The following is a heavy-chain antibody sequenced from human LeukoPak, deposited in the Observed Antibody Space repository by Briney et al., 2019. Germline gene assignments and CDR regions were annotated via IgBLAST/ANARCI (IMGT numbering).Heavy chain of an antibody. CDR1: GGSMSTYY. D-gene: IGHD1-26*01. CDR3: ARSSGAYRSFDY. J-gene: IGHJ4*02. V-gene: IGHV4-59*01. CDR2: MFDSGTA. Sequence: SETLSLTCTVSGGSMSTYYWGWIRQPPGKRLEYIGYMFDSGTANYNPSLKSRVTISVDTSKNQFSLNLSSVTAADTAVYYCARSSGAYRSFDYWGKGTLVPVSS.